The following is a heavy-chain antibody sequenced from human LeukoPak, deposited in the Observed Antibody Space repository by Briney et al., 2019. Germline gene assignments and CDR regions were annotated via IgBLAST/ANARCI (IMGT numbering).Heavy chain of an antibody. Sequence: GGSRRLSCAASGFTFSSYAMSWVRQAPGKGLEWVSGISGSGGSTYYADSVKGRFTIPRDNSKNTLYLQMNSLRAEDTAVYYCAKDRIRNWFDPWGQGTLVTVSS. D-gene: IGHD2/OR15-2a*01. CDR2: ISGSGGST. CDR3: AKDRIRNWFDP. J-gene: IGHJ5*02. V-gene: IGHV3-23*01. CDR1: GFTFSSYA.